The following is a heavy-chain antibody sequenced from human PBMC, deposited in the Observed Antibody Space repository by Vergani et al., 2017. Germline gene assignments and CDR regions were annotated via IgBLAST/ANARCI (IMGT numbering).Heavy chain of an antibody. CDR3: AREGIQLWGNDY. J-gene: IGHJ4*02. CDR2: IYTSGST. Sequence: QVQLQESGPGLVKPSQTLSLTCTVSGGSISSGSYYWSWIRQPAGKGLEWIGRIYTSGSTNYNPSLKSRVTISVDTSKNQFSLKLSSVTAADTAVYYCAREGIQLWGNDYWGQGTLVTVSS. V-gene: IGHV4-61*02. CDR1: GGSISSGSYY. D-gene: IGHD5-18*01.